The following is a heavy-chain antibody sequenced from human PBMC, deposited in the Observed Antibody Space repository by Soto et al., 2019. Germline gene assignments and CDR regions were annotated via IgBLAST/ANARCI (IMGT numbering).Heavy chain of an antibody. V-gene: IGHV4-4*07. CDR1: GGSISSYY. CDR3: ARIWSGCDRPYYYYGMDV. Sequence: SETLSLTCTAPGGSISSYYWSWIRQPAGKGLEWIGRIYTSGSTNYNPSLKSRVTMSVDTSKNQSSLKLSSVTAADTAVYYCARIWSGCDRPYYYYGMDVWGQGTTVTVSS. CDR2: IYTSGST. D-gene: IGHD3-3*01. J-gene: IGHJ6*02.